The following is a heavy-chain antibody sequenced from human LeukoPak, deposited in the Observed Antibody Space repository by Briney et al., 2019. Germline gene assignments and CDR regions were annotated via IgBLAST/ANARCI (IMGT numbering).Heavy chain of an antibody. Sequence: SETLSLTCAVSGGSISSGGYSWSWIRQPPGKGLEWIGYIYHSGSTYYNPSLKSRVTISVDRSKNQFSLKLSSVTAADTAVYYCAGADYGNYIDYWGQGTLVTVSS. D-gene: IGHD4-17*01. CDR1: GGSISSGGYS. V-gene: IGHV4-30-2*01. CDR2: IYHSGST. CDR3: AGADYGNYIDY. J-gene: IGHJ4*02.